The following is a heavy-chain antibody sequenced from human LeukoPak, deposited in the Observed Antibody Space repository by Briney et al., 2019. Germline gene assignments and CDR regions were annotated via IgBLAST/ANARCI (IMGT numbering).Heavy chain of an antibody. Sequence: SCKASGFTFSSYSMNWVRQAPGKGLEWVSSISSSSSYIYYADSVKGRFTISRDNAKNSLYLQMNSLGAEDTAVYYCARGSGRSTSPFDYWGQGTLVTVSS. J-gene: IGHJ4*02. CDR1: GFTFSSYS. D-gene: IGHD2/OR15-2a*01. CDR2: ISSSSSYI. V-gene: IGHV3-21*01. CDR3: ARGSGRSTSPFDY.